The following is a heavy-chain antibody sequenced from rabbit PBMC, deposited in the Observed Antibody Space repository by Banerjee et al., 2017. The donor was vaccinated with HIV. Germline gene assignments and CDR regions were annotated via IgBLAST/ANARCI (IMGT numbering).Heavy chain of an antibody. V-gene: IGHV1S40*01. CDR1: GFSFSSRYY. CDR3: ARDAYGYVPFNL. Sequence: QSLEESGGDLVKPGASLTLTCTASGFSFSSRYYMCWVRQAPGKGLEWIGCIYTGSSGTTYYASWAKGRFTISKTSSTTVTLQMTSLTGADTATYFCARDAYGYVPFNLWGPGTLVTVS. D-gene: IGHD6-1*01. CDR2: IYTGSSGTT. J-gene: IGHJ4*01.